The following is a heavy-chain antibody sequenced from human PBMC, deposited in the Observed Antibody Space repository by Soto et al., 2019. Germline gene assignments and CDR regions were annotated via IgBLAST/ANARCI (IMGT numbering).Heavy chain of an antibody. CDR1: GGSISSSSYY. V-gene: IGHV4-39*01. CDR2: IYYSGST. D-gene: IGHD2-15*01. Sequence: QLQLQESGPGLVKPSETLSLTCTVSGGSISSSSYYWGWIRQPPGKGLEWIGSIYYSGSTYYNPSLKSRVTISVDTSKNQFSLKLSSVTAADTAVYYCARHMDRYCGGGSCYRLAFDIWGQGTMVTVSS. J-gene: IGHJ3*02. CDR3: ARHMDRYCGGGSCYRLAFDI.